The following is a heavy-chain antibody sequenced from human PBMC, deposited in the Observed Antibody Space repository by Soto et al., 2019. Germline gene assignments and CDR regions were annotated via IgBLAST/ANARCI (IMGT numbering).Heavy chain of an antibody. CDR1: GGTFSSYA. D-gene: IGHD6-19*01. J-gene: IGHJ6*02. CDR3: ARDRPGIAVAGTIGTYYYDGMDV. Sequence: QVQLVQSGAEVKKPGSSVKVSCKASGGTFSSYAISWVRQAPGQGLEWMGGIIPIFGTANYAQQFQGRVTITADESTSTAYMELSSLRSEDTAVYYCARDRPGIAVAGTIGTYYYDGMDVWGQGTTVTVSS. V-gene: IGHV1-69*01. CDR2: IIPIFGTA.